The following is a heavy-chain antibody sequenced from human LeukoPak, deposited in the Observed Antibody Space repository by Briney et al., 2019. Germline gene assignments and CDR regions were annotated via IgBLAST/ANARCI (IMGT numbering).Heavy chain of an antibody. CDR2: INHSGSA. CDR3: ARGRSRVYYTVVRGFFGY. J-gene: IGHJ4*02. D-gene: IGHD3-10*01. V-gene: IGHV4-34*01. Sequence: PSETLSLTCAVYGGSFSGYYWRWIRQPPGKGLEWIGEINHSGSANYNPSLKSRVTISVDTSKNQFSLKLSSVTAADTAVYYCARGRSRVYYTVVRGFFGYWGQGTLVTVSS. CDR1: GGSFSGYY.